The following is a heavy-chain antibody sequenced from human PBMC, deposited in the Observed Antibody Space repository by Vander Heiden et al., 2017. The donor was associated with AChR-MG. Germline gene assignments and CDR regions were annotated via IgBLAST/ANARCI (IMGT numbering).Heavy chain of an antibody. CDR1: GFSLSTSGVS. J-gene: IGHJ6*03. V-gene: IGHV2-5*01. Sequence: QITLKESGPPLVKPTQTLTLTCTFSGFSLSTSGVSVGWIRQPPGKALEWLAFIYWNDDKRYSPSLKSRLTITKDTSKNQVVLTMINMDPVDTATYYCAHTLGITGTDWYYYYYYMDVWGKGTTGTVSS. CDR2: IYWNDDK. D-gene: IGHD1-20*01. CDR3: AHTLGITGTDWYYYYYYMDV.